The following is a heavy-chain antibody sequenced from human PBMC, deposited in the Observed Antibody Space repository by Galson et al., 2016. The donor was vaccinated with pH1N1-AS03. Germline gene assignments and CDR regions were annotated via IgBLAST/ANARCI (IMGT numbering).Heavy chain of an antibody. Sequence: SETLSLTCKVSGDPISSSRFYWGWIRQPPGKGLEWLGSIYYSGTTYYTSSLKSRVTISVDTSKNEFSLRLTSVTAADTAVYYCARPLAVTDAFDIWGQGTMVTIS. D-gene: IGHD2-21*02. V-gene: IGHV4-39*01. CDR3: ARPLAVTDAFDI. CDR1: GDPISSSRFY. CDR2: IYYSGTT. J-gene: IGHJ3*02.